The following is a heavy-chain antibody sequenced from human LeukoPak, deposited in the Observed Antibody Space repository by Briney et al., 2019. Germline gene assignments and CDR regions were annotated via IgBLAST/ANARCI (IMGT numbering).Heavy chain of an antibody. J-gene: IGHJ6*03. CDR1: GGSISSYY. CDR2: IYYSGST. CDR3: ARGGGLNYYYYYMDV. D-gene: IGHD3-16*01. Sequence: SETLSLTCIVSGGSISSYYWSWIRQPPGKGLEWIGYIYYSGSTNYNPSLKSRVTISVDTSKNQFSLKLSSVTAADTAVYYCARGGGLNYYYYYMDVWGKGTTVTVSS. V-gene: IGHV4-59*01.